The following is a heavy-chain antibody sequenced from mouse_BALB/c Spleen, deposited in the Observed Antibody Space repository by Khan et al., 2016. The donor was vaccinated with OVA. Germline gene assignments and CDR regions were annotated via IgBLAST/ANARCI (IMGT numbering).Heavy chain of an antibody. CDR2: IWSDGST. J-gene: IGHJ4*01. V-gene: IGHV2-6-1*01. CDR3: ARQPYYHYNIMDY. D-gene: IGHD2-10*01. Sequence: QVQLKESGPGLVAPSQSLSITCTLSGFSLTNYGVHWVRQPPGKGLEWLVVIWSDGSTTYNSALKSRLSISKDNSKSQVFLKRNSLQTDDTAMYYCARQPYYHYNIMDYWGQGTSVTVSS. CDR1: GFSLTNYG.